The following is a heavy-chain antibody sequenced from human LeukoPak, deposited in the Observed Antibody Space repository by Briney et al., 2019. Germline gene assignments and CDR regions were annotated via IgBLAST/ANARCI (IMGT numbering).Heavy chain of an antibody. V-gene: IGHV3-74*01. J-gene: IGHJ4*02. Sequence: TGGSLRLSCAAFGFTFSSNWMSWVRQAPGKGLVWVSRINSDGSSTSYADSVKGRFTISRDNAKNTLYLQMNSLRAEDTAVYYCARSYGAGRFDYWGQGTLVTVSS. D-gene: IGHD1-26*01. CDR3: ARSYGAGRFDY. CDR1: GFTFSSNW. CDR2: INSDGSST.